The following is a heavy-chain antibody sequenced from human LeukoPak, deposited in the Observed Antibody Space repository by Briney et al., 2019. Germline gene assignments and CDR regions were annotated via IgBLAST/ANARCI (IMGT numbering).Heavy chain of an antibody. CDR1: GFTFSSYR. J-gene: IGHJ4*02. D-gene: IGHD6-19*01. V-gene: IGHV3-7*01. Sequence: GGSLRLSCAASGFTFSSYRMSWVRQAPGKGLEWVANIKQDGSEIYYVDSVKGRFTISRDNAKNSLYLQMNSLRAEDTAVYYCARVRSSGWHFDYWGQGTLVTVSS. CDR2: IKQDGSEI. CDR3: ARVRSSGWHFDY.